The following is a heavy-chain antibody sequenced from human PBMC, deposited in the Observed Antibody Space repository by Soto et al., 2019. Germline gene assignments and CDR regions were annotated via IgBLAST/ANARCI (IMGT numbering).Heavy chain of an antibody. D-gene: IGHD4-17*01. CDR3: ARFNDYGDYALDP. V-gene: IGHV4-39*07. Sequence: SETLSLTCTVSGGSISSSSCYWGWIRQPPGKGLEWIGSIYYSGSTYYNPSLKSRVTISVDTSKNQFSLKLSSVTAADTAVYYCARFNDYGDYALDPWGQGTLVTVYS. CDR1: GGSISSSSCY. CDR2: IYYSGST. J-gene: IGHJ5*02.